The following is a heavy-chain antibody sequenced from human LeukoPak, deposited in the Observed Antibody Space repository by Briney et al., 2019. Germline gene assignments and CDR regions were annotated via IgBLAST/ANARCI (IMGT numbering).Heavy chain of an antibody. CDR2: ISSSSSYI. D-gene: IGHD1-26*01. Sequence: GGSLRLSCAASGFAFSSYAMSWVRQAPGKGLEWVSSISSSSSYIYYADSVKGRFTISRDNAKNSLYLQMNSLRAEDTAVYYCARRVGATLTYYFDYWGQGTLVTVSS. CDR1: GFAFSSYA. J-gene: IGHJ4*02. V-gene: IGHV3-21*01. CDR3: ARRVGATLTYYFDY.